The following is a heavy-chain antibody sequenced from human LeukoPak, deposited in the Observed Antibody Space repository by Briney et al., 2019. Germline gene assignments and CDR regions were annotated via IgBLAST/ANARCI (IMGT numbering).Heavy chain of an antibody. CDR1: GFTFSSYG. Sequence: GGSLRLSCAGSGFTFSSYGMSWVRQAPGKGLEWVSAIRGTGISTHYADSLKGRFTISRDNCKRTLYLRMNSLRAEDTAVYYCAKVTYGSGTYGAFDYWGQGTLVTVSS. J-gene: IGHJ4*02. CDR2: IRGTGIST. V-gene: IGHV3-23*01. CDR3: AKVTYGSGTYGAFDY. D-gene: IGHD3-10*01.